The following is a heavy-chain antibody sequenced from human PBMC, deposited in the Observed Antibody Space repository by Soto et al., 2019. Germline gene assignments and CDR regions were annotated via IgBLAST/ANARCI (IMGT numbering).Heavy chain of an antibody. CDR2: INPSGGST. CDR1: GYTLTSYY. D-gene: IGHD3-16*02. Sequence: GTSVKVSCKASGYTLTSYYMHWVRQAPGQGLEWMGIINPSGGSTSYAQKFQGRVTMTRDTSTSTVYMELSSLRSEDTAVYYCARVDYDYVWGSYRNHYFDYWGQGTLVTVSS. V-gene: IGHV1-46*01. J-gene: IGHJ4*02. CDR3: ARVDYDYVWGSYRNHYFDY.